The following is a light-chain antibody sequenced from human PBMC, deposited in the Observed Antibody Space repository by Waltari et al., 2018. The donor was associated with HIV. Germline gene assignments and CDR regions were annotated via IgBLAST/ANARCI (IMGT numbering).Light chain of an antibody. CDR2: DAS. Sequence: EIVLTQSPATLSLSPGERATLSCRASQSVSRYLAWYQQKPGQAPRLLIYDASNRATGIPARFSGSGSGTDFTLTISSLEPEDFAVYYCQQRSNWPLTFGQWTRLEIK. CDR1: QSVSRY. CDR3: QQRSNWPLT. J-gene: IGKJ5*01. V-gene: IGKV3-11*01.